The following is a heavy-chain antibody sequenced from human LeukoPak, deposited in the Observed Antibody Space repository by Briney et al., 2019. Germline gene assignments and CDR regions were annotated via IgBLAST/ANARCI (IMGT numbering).Heavy chain of an antibody. J-gene: IGHJ5*02. D-gene: IGHD3-10*01. CDR2: IKHDGSDK. Sequence: GGSLRLSCAASGFTFSTYWMTWVRQAPGEGLEWVANIKHDGSDKNYMNSVRGRFTISRDNAKNSLFLKLNTLRAEDTAVYYCARDRFGLIRGVSLSPATDAWGQGTLVTVSS. V-gene: IGHV3-7*01. CDR3: ARDRFGLIRGVSLSPATDA. CDR1: GFTFSTYW.